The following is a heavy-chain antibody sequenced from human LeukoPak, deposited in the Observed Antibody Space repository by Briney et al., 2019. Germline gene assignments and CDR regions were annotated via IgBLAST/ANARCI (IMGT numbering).Heavy chain of an antibody. CDR1: GYTFTAYY. Sequence: ASVKVSCKTSGYTFTAYYMDWVRQAPGQGLEWMGRINPNSGGTNYAQKFQGRVTMTRDTSISTAYMELSRLRSDDTAAYYCASLEVADPYRWGQGTLVTVSS. CDR2: INPNSGGT. CDR3: ASLEVADPYR. J-gene: IGHJ4*02. V-gene: IGHV1-2*06. D-gene: IGHD6-19*01.